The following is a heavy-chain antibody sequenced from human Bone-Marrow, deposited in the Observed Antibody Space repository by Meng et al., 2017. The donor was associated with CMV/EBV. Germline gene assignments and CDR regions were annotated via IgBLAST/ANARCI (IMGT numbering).Heavy chain of an antibody. CDR1: GFTFSSYS. CDR2: ISSSSSYI. D-gene: IGHD2-2*01. Sequence: GESLKISCAASGFTFSSYSMNWVRQAPGTGLEWVSSISSSSSYISYADSVKGRFTISRDNAKNSLYLQMKSLRAEEPAVYYCAREAGLGCSSTSCPQGWGQVKLVHVSS. J-gene: IGHJ4*02. CDR3: AREAGLGCSSTSCPQG. V-gene: IGHV3-21*01.